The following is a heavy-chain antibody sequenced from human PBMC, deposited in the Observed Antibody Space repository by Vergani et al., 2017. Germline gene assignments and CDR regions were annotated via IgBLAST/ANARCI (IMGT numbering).Heavy chain of an antibody. J-gene: IGHJ4*02. CDR3: ASDNQYCSSTSCPPGDFDY. CDR1: GFTFSSYD. CDR2: ISYDGSNK. V-gene: IGHV3-30*04. Sequence: QVQLVESGGGVVQPGRSLRLSCEASGFTFSSYDMHWVRQAPGKGLEWVAVISYDGSNKYYADSVKGRFTISRDNSKNTLYLQMNSLRAEDTAVYYCASDNQYCSSTSCPPGDFDYWGQGTLVTVSS. D-gene: IGHD2-2*01.